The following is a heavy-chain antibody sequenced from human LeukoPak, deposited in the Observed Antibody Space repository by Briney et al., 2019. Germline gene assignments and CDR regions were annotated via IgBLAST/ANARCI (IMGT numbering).Heavy chain of an antibody. CDR2: INPSGGST. Sequence: ASVKVSCKASGYTFTSYYMHWVRQAPGQGLEWMGIINPSGGSTSYAQKFQGRVTMTRDTSTSTVYMELSSLRSEDTALYYCARSLRVTTAGYYGMDVWGQGTTVTVSS. D-gene: IGHD4-11*01. V-gene: IGHV1-46*01. CDR3: ARSLRVTTAGYYGMDV. J-gene: IGHJ6*02. CDR1: GYTFTSYY.